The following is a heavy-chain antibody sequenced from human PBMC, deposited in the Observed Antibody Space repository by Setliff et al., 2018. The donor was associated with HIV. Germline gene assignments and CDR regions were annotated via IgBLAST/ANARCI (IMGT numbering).Heavy chain of an antibody. CDR2: VYYTGTS. CDR1: GVSVSSGGYY. J-gene: IGHJ1*01. D-gene: IGHD2-2*01. Sequence: PSETLSLTCTVFGVSVSSGGYYWSWIRQHPGKGLEWIGYVYYTGTSYFNPSLKSRITISVDTSKNHFSLKLGFVTAADTAVYYCARGESTTWDLAEYFQHWGHGTLVTVSS. CDR3: ARGESTTWDLAEYFQH. V-gene: IGHV4-31*03.